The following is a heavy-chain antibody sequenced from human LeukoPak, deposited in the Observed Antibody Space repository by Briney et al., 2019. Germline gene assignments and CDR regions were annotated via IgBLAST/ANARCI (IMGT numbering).Heavy chain of an antibody. CDR1: GGSISSYY. Sequence: SETLSLTCTVSGGSISSYYWSWIRQPPGKGLEWIGYIYYSGSTNYNPSLKSQVTISVDTSKNQFSLKLSSVTAADTAVYYCARHKDRNYYGSGSYSPNFDYWGQGTLVTVSS. CDR2: IYYSGST. CDR3: ARHKDRNYYGSGSYSPNFDY. V-gene: IGHV4-59*08. J-gene: IGHJ4*02. D-gene: IGHD3-10*01.